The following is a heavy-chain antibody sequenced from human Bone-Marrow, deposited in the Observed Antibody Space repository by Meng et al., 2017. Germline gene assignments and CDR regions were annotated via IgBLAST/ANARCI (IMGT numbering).Heavy chain of an antibody. Sequence: GESLKISCAASGFTVSSNYMSWVRQAPGKGLEWVSVIYSGGSKYYADSSKGRFTISRDNSKNTLYLQMNSLSAEEKAVYYCARDHISGNYDYWGQGTLVTVSS. V-gene: IGHV3-53*01. CDR3: ARDHISGNYDY. D-gene: IGHD1-26*01. CDR1: GFTVSSNY. CDR2: IYSGGSK. J-gene: IGHJ4*02.